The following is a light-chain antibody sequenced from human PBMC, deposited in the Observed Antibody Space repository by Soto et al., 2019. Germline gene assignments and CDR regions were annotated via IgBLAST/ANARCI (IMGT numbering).Light chain of an antibody. V-gene: IGLV2-14*01. Sequence: QSALTQPASVSGSPGQSITISCTGTSSDVGGYNYVSWYQQHPGKAPKLMIYDVSNRPSGVSNRFSGSKSGNTASLTISGLQAEDEADYYCSSYTRRSSHVVFGGGTQLTVL. CDR2: DVS. J-gene: IGLJ2*01. CDR1: SSDVGGYNY. CDR3: SSYTRRSSHVV.